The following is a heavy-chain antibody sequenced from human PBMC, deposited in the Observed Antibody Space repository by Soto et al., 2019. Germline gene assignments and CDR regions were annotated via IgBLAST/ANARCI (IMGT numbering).Heavy chain of an antibody. CDR2: MYYSGST. CDR3: ARGFYSRTDYFRGGDPFDI. V-gene: IGHV4-59*01. J-gene: IGHJ3*02. CDR1: GGSINSYY. D-gene: IGHD3-16*01. Sequence: QVQLQESGPGLVKPSETLSLTCTVSGGSINSYYWSWIRPPPGKGLEWIGYMYYSGSTDHNPSLKSRVTFSVATSNNPFSLKLRSVTAPDTAVYYCARGFYSRTDYFRGGDPFDIWGQGTMVTVSS.